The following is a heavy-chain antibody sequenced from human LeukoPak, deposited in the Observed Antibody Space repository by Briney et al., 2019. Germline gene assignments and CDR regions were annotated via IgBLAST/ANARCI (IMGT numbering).Heavy chain of an antibody. V-gene: IGHV1-2*02. CDR1: GYTFTGYY. J-gene: IGHJ4*02. D-gene: IGHD1-1*01. CDR2: INPNSGGT. Sequence: GASVKVSCMASGYTFTGYYMYWVRPAPGQGREWVGWINPNSGGTNYAQKFEGRVTMTTDTSTSTAYMELRSLRSDDTAVYYCARVGTRSPGALVPAPYDYWGQGTLVTVSS. CDR3: ARVGTRSPGALVPAPYDY.